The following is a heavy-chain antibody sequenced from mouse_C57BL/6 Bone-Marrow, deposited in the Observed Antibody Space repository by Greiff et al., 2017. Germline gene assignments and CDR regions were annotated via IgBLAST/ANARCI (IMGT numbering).Heavy chain of an antibody. CDR3: ARPIYYGNFLWYFDV. CDR1: GYTFTSYW. Sequence: QVQLQQSGTELVKPGASVKLSCKASGYTFTSYWMHWVKQRPGQGLEWIGNINPSNGGTNYNEKFKSKATLTVDKSSSTAYMQLSSLTSEDSAVYYCARPIYYGNFLWYFDVWGTGTTVTVSS. CDR2: INPSNGGT. J-gene: IGHJ1*03. D-gene: IGHD2-1*01. V-gene: IGHV1-53*01.